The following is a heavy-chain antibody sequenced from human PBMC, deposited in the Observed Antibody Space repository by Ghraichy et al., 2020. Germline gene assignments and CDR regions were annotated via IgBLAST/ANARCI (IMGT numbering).Heavy chain of an antibody. CDR3: AKDRVVATIMDFDY. D-gene: IGHD5-12*01. CDR2: ISYDESNK. J-gene: IGHJ4*02. Sequence: GGSLRLSCAASGFTFSSYGMHWVRQAPGKGLEWVAVISYDESNKYYADSVKGRFTISRDNSKNTLYLQMNSQRAEDTAVYYCAKDRVVATIMDFDYWGQGTLVTVSS. V-gene: IGHV3-30*18. CDR1: GFTFSSYG.